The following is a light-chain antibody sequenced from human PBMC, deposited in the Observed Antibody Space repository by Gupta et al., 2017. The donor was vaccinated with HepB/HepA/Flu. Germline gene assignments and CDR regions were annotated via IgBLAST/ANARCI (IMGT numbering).Light chain of an antibody. J-gene: IGLJ3*02. Sequence: QSALTQPPSVSGSPGQSVAISCTGTSSDVGTYNRVSWYQQSPGTTPKLLIYEVTKRPSGVPDRFSGSKSGNTAFLTISWLQAEDESDYYCSSHTSTKTWVFGGGTKVTVL. V-gene: IGLV2-18*02. CDR2: EVT. CDR1: SSDVGTYNR. CDR3: SSHTSTKTWV.